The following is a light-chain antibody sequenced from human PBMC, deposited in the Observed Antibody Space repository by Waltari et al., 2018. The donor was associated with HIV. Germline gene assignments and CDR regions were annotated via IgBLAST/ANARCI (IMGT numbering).Light chain of an antibody. Sequence: DIQMTQSPSSLSASVGDRVTITCQASQDISNYLNWYQQKPGKAPKVLIYDASTLETGVPPRFSGSGSGTDFTFTITSLQPEDFATYYCQQHDNFPLTFGGGTKVDIK. CDR2: DAS. CDR1: QDISNY. V-gene: IGKV1-33*01. CDR3: QQHDNFPLT. J-gene: IGKJ4*01.